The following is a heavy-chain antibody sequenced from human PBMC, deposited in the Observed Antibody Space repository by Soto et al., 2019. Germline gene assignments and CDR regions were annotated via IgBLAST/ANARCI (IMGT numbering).Heavy chain of an antibody. V-gene: IGHV3-74*01. D-gene: IGHD6-6*01. CDR2: ISSDGTRT. Sequence: EVQLVESGGGLVQPGGSLRLSCAASGFTFSNYWMDWVRQAPGKGLVWVSRISSDGTRTAYADSVKGRFTISRDNVKNTLYLQMNSLRAEDTAVYYCTREYSSSSVDYWGQGTLVTVSS. CDR1: GFTFSNYW. J-gene: IGHJ4*02. CDR3: TREYSSSSVDY.